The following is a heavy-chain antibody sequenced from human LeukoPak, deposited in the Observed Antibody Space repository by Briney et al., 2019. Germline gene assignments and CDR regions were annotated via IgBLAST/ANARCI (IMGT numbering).Heavy chain of an antibody. Sequence: GRSLRLSCAASGFTFSSYAMHWVRQAPGMGLEWVAVISYDGSNKYYADSVKGRFSISRDNSKNTLYLQMNSLRVEDTAVYYCARDRLRYCTSTSCQPPDYWGQGTLVTVSS. CDR3: ARDRLRYCTSTSCQPPDY. CDR1: GFTFSSYA. D-gene: IGHD2-2*01. V-gene: IGHV3-30-3*01. J-gene: IGHJ4*02. CDR2: ISYDGSNK.